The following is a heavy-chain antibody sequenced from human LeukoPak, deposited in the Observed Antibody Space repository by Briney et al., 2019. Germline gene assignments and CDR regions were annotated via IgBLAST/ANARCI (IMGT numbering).Heavy chain of an antibody. CDR1: GYTFTGYY. J-gene: IGHJ6*02. CDR2: INPNSGGT. Sequence: ASVKVSCKASGYTFTGYYMHWVRQAPGQGLEWMGWINPNSGGTNYAQKFQGRVTMTRDTSLSTAYMELSRLRSDDTAVYYCARDMPNEVTMVRGAPPPSGFWYYGMDVWGQGTTVTVSS. D-gene: IGHD3-10*01. V-gene: IGHV1-2*02. CDR3: ARDMPNEVTMVRGAPPPSGFWYYGMDV.